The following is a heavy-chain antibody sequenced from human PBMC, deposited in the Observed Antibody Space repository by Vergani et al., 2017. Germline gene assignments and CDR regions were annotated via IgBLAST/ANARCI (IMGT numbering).Heavy chain of an antibody. J-gene: IGHJ5*02. Sequence: QVQLVESGGGVVQPGRSLRLSCAASGFTFSSYGMHWVRQAPGKGLEWVAVIWYDGSKKYYADSVKGRFTISRDNSKNTLYLQMNSLRAEDTAVYYCAGTSVVGFGEPNNWFDPWGQGTLVTVSS. V-gene: IGHV3-33*01. CDR2: IWYDGSKK. CDR3: AGTSVVGFGEPNNWFDP. D-gene: IGHD3-10*01. CDR1: GFTFSSYG.